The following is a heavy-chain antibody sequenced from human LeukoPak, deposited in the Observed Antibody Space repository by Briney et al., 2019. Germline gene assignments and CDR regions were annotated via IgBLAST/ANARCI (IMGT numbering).Heavy chain of an antibody. CDR2: IRSKAYRGTT. CDR3: TRGPIQLWIHNAMDV. CDR1: GFTFCDHA. J-gene: IGHJ6*02. Sequence: GGSLRLSCRGSGFTFCDHAMSWVRQAPGKGLEWVGFIRSKAYRGTTEYAPSVKGRFTISRDDSISIAYLQMNSLITEDTAFYYCTRGPIQLWIHNAMDVWGQGTTVTVSS. D-gene: IGHD1-1*01. V-gene: IGHV3-49*04.